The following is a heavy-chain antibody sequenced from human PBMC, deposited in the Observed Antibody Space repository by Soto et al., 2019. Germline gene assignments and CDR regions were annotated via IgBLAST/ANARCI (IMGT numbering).Heavy chain of an antibody. CDR1: GGSISSGGYY. Sequence: QVQLQESGPGLVTPSQTLSLTCTVSGGSISSGGYYWSWIRQHPGKGLEWIGYIYYSGSTYYNPSLKRRFTISVDTSKNQFARKLSSVTAADTAVYYCERENSGYKGVWSLDVWGQGTTVTVSS. V-gene: IGHV4-31*03. J-gene: IGHJ6*02. CDR3: ERENSGYKGVWSLDV. CDR2: IYYSGST. D-gene: IGHD5-12*01.